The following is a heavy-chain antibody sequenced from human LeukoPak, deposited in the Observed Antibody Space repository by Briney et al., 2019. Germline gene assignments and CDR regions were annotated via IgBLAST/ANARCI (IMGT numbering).Heavy chain of an antibody. J-gene: IGHJ4*02. CDR3: AAYYSRGTYYFDY. V-gene: IGHV4-59*08. CDR2: IYYSGST. Sequence: SETLSLTCAVYGGSFSGYYWSWIRQPPGKGLEWIGYIYYSGSTNYNPSLKSRVTISVDTSKNQFSLKLSSVTAADTAVYYCAAYYSRGTYYFDYWGQGTLVTVSS. CDR1: GGSFSGYY. D-gene: IGHD6-13*01.